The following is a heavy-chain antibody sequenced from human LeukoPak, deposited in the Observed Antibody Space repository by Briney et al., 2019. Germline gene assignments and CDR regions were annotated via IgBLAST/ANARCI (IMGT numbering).Heavy chain of an antibody. CDR1: GFTFSSYA. Sequence: GGSLRLSCAASGFTFSSYAMSWVRQAPGKGLEWVSAISGSGGSTYYADSVKGRFTISRDNAKNSLYLQMNSLRAEDTAVYYCARVEIVGATTDAFDIWGQGTMVTVSS. D-gene: IGHD1-26*01. V-gene: IGHV3-23*01. J-gene: IGHJ3*02. CDR2: ISGSGGST. CDR3: ARVEIVGATTDAFDI.